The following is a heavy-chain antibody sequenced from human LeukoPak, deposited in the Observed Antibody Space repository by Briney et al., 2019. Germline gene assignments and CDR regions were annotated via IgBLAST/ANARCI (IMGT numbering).Heavy chain of an antibody. V-gene: IGHV3-48*03. D-gene: IGHD2-2*01. Sequence: GGSLRLSCVGSGLTFSSYDMNWVRQAPGKGLEWVSYISNSGNTIYYADSVKGRFTISRDNAKNSLYLQMNRLRAQDTAVYYCDTRPRYWGQGTLVTVSS. CDR1: GLTFSSYD. CDR3: DTRPRY. CDR2: ISNSGNTI. J-gene: IGHJ4*02.